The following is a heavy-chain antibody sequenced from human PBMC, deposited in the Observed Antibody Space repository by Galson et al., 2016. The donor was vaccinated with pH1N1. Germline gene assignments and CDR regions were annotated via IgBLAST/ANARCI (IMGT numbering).Heavy chain of an antibody. J-gene: IGHJ3*01. CDR2: INAAGDIT. CDR3: ANDERQWTVRGAFDV. Sequence: SLRLPCAAFGFIFNTYSMNCVRLAPGNGLEWVSVINAAGDITNYADYLKGRVTISRDNSKNTLYLQISDVRAEDTAIYFCANDERQWTVRGAFDVWGQGTMVTVSS. CDR1: GFIFNTYS. V-gene: IGHV3-23*01. D-gene: IGHD3/OR15-3a*01.